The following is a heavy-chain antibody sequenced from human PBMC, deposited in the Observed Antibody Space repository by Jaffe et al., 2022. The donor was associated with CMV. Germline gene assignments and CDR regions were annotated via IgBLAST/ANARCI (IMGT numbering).Heavy chain of an antibody. CDR2: IYPDDSET. CDR3: ARHDDVGYSYNLGWFDP. V-gene: IGHV5-51*01. J-gene: IGHJ5*02. Sequence: EVQLVQSGAEVKKPGESLKISCKASGYSFGTYWIAWVRQMPGKGLEWMGIIYPDDSETRYSPSFQGQVTISADRSINTAYLQWSSLKASDTAMYYCARHDDVGYSYNLGWFDPWGQGTLVTVSS. CDR1: GYSFGTYW. D-gene: IGHD5-18*01.